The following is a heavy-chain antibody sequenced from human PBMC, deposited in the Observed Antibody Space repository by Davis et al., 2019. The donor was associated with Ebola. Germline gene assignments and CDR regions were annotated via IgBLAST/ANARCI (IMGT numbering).Heavy chain of an antibody. V-gene: IGHV1-2*02. CDR1: VYTFTGYY. CDR3: AREIVVVITRGAFDI. CDR2: INPNSGGT. J-gene: IGHJ3*02. D-gene: IGHD3-22*01. Sequence: ASVKVSCKASVYTFTGYYMHWVRQAPGQGLEWMGWINPNSGGTNYAQKFQGRVTMTRDTSISTAYMELSRLRSDDTAVYYCAREIVVVITRGAFDIWGQGTMVTVSS.